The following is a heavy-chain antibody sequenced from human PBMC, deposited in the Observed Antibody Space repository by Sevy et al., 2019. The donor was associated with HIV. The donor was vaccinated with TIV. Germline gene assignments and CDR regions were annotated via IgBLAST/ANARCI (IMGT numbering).Heavy chain of an antibody. J-gene: IGHJ4*02. D-gene: IGHD3-16*01. Sequence: GGSLRLSCAASGFTFSSYGMHWVRQAPGKGLEWVAVISYDGSNKYYADSVKGRFTISRDNSKNTLYLQMNSLRAEDTAVYYCAKDRPGMGGLDYWGQRTLVTVSS. V-gene: IGHV3-30*18. CDR3: AKDRPGMGGLDY. CDR1: GFTFSSYG. CDR2: ISYDGSNK.